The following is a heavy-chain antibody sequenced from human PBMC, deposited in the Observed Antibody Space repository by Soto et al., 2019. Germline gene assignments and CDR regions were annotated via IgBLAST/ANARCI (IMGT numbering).Heavy chain of an antibody. CDR1: GFIFRDYA. CDR3: GKERRGSGWSVCDF. Sequence: VQLLESGGGLVQPGGSLRLSCAASGFIFRDYAMNWVRQAPGKGPEWVSDISGSGDSARHADSVKGRFTISRDNSRDTLYLHMNSLRVDDTAVYYCGKERRGSGWSVCDFWGQGDLVTVSS. J-gene: IGHJ4*02. CDR2: ISGSGDSA. V-gene: IGHV3-23*01. D-gene: IGHD6-19*01.